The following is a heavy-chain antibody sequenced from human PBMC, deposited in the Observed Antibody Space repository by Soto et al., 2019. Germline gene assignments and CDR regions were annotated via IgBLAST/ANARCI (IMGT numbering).Heavy chain of an antibody. Sequence: QVQMVESGGGVVQPGKSLRIPCAASGFSFSSYALHWVRQAPGKGLEWVAVISYDGSSQKYADSVKGRFTVSRDSSSDTLFLQMNNLRTDDTAVYYCARDMFIRNSADHWGPGTLVTVSS. V-gene: IGHV3-30*04. D-gene: IGHD3-10*02. CDR2: ISYDGSSQ. CDR3: ARDMFIRNSADH. CDR1: GFSFSSYA. J-gene: IGHJ4*02.